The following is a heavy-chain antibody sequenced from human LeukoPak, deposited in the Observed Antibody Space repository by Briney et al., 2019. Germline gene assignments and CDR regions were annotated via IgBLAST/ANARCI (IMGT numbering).Heavy chain of an antibody. CDR2: IYYISNT. J-gene: IGHJ4*02. CDR1: GAPVGSAGYY. Sequence: SETLSLTCTVSGAPVGSAGYYWSWIRQPPGGGLEWIGYIYYISNTNYNPPLKSRVTMSVDPSKNQFSLKLNSVTAADTAVYYCARTQSQSGSYRYYFGYWGQGTLVTVSS. V-gene: IGHV4-61*08. CDR3: ARTQSQSGSYRYYFGY. D-gene: IGHD1-26*01.